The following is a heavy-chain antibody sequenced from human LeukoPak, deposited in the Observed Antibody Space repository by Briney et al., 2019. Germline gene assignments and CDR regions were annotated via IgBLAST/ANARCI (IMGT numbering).Heavy chain of an antibody. CDR3: ARDPMGDTYFDY. V-gene: IGHV3-64*01. J-gene: IGHJ4*02. Sequence: GGSLRLSCAASGFTFSSYAMHWVRQAPGKGVEYGSAISSNGGSTYYAKSVKGRFTVSRDNSKNTLYLQMGSLRAEDMAVYYCARDPMGDTYFDYWGQGTLVTVSS. D-gene: IGHD1-26*01. CDR1: GFTFSSYA. CDR2: ISSNGGST.